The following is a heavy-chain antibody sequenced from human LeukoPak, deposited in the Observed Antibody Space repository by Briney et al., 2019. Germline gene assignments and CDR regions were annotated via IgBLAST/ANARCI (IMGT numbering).Heavy chain of an antibody. D-gene: IGHD3-9*01. CDR3: ARAETTYYDILTGYYTPDYYYGMDV. V-gene: IGHV4-59*01. CDR1: GGSISSYY. CDR2: IYYSGST. Sequence: SETLSLTCTVSGGSISSYYWSWIRQPPGKGLEWIGYIYYSGSTNYNPSFKSRVTISVDTSKNQFSLKLSSVTAADTAVYYCARAETTYYDILTGYYTPDYYYGMDVWGQGTTVTVSS. J-gene: IGHJ6*02.